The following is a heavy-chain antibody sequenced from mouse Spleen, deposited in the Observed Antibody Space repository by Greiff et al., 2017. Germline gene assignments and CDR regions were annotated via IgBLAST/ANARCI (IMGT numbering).Heavy chain of an antibody. Sequence: QVQLQQPGSVLVRPGASVKLSCKASGYTFTSSWMHWAKQRPGQGLEWIGVISTYYGDASYNQKFKGKATMTVDKSSSTAYMELARLTSEDSAIYYCARGYDGYYDGGAMDYWGQGTSVTVSS. CDR2: ISTYYGDA. J-gene: IGHJ4*01. CDR1: GYTFTSSW. D-gene: IGHD2-3*01. V-gene: IGHV1S130*01. CDR3: ARGYDGYYDGGAMDY.